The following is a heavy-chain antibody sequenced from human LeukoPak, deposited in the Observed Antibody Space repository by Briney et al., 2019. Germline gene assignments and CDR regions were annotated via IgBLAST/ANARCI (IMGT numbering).Heavy chain of an antibody. J-gene: IGHJ6*02. CDR3: ANPLTSMDV. CDR1: GFAFSNYD. Sequence: PGRSLRLSCAASGFAFSNYDMHWVRQAPGKGLEWVALMSSDGSNKYYADSVKGRFSISRDNSKNTLFLQMNSLRGEDTAVYYCANPLTSMDVWGQGTTVTVS. CDR2: MSSDGSNK. V-gene: IGHV3-30*18.